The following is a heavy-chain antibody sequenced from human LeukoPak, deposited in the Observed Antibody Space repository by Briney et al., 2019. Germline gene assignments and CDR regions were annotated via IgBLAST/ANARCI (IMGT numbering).Heavy chain of an antibody. CDR3: AELGITMIGGV. Sequence: GGSLRLSCAASGFTFSSYEINWVRQAQGKGLEGVSYISSSGSTIYYADSVKGRFTISRDNAKNSLYLQMNSLRAEDTAVYYCAELGITMIGGVWGKGTTVTISS. CDR1: GFTFSSYE. V-gene: IGHV3-48*03. J-gene: IGHJ6*04. D-gene: IGHD3-10*02. CDR2: ISSSGSTI.